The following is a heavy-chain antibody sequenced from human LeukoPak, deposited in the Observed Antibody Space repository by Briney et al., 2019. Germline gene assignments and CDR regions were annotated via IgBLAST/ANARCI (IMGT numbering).Heavy chain of an antibody. CDR2: IRYDGSNK. Sequence: PGGSLRLSCAASGFTFSDYWMTWVRQAPGKGLEWVAFIRYDGSNKYYADSVKGRFTISRDNSKNTLYLQMNSLRAEDTAVYYCATRRGATVVTGFDYWGQGTLVTVSS. CDR3: ATRRGATVVTGFDY. V-gene: IGHV3-30*02. D-gene: IGHD4-23*01. CDR1: GFTFSDYW. J-gene: IGHJ4*02.